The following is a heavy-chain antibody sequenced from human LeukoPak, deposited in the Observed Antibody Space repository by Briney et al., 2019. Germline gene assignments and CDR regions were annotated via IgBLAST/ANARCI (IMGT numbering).Heavy chain of an antibody. J-gene: IGHJ4*02. CDR1: GFTFSSYA. V-gene: IGHV3-30-3*01. Sequence: GGSLRLSCAASGFTFSSYAMSWVRQAPGKGLEWVAVISYDGSNKYYADSVKGRFTISRDNSKNTLYLQMNSLRAEDTAVYYCARGGIDVRIAARPSYIDYWGQGTLVTVSS. CDR3: ARGGIDVRIAARPSYIDY. CDR2: ISYDGSNK. D-gene: IGHD6-6*01.